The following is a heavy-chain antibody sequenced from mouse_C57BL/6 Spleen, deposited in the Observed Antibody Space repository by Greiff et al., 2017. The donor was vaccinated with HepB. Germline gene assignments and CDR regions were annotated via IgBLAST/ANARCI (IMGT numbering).Heavy chain of an antibody. CDR1: GYTFTNYW. J-gene: IGHJ1*03. CDR2: IYPGGGYT. CDR3: ARRYYGSYWYFDV. D-gene: IGHD1-1*01. Sequence: VQLQQSGAELVRPGTSVKMSCKASGYTFTNYWIGWAKQRPGHGLEWIGDIYPGGGYTNYNEKFKGKATLTADKSSSTAYMQFSSLTSEDSAIYYCARRYYGSYWYFDVWGTGTTVTVSS. V-gene: IGHV1-63*01.